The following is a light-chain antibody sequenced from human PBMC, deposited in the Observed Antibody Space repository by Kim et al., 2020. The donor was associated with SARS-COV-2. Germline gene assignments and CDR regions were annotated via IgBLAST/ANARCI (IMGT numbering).Light chain of an antibody. CDR3: NSRDSSGNSYV. J-gene: IGLJ1*01. CDR2: GKN. V-gene: IGLV3-19*01. Sequence: SSELTQDPAVSVALGQTVRITFQGDSLRRFYARWYQLKPGQAPVFVVYGKNNRPSGIPDRFSGSSSGNTASLTITEAQAEDGADYYCNSRDSSGNSYVFGTGTKVTVL. CDR1: SLRRFY.